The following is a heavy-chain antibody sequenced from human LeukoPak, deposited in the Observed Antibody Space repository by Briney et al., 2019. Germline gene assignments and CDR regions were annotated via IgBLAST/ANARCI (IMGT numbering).Heavy chain of an antibody. CDR1: GGSISSYY. CDR3: ARDRDGSGSLERLDY. D-gene: IGHD3-10*01. J-gene: IGHJ4*02. CDR2: IYTNGST. V-gene: IGHV4-4*07. Sequence: SETLSLTCTVSGGSISSYYWSWIRQPAGKGLEWIGRIYTNGSTNYNPSLKTRVTISVDTSKNPFSLKLSSVTAADTAVYYCARDRDGSGSLERLDYWGQGTLVTVSS.